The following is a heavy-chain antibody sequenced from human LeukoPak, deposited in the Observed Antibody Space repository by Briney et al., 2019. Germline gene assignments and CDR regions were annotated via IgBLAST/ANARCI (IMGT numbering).Heavy chain of an antibody. CDR3: ARLRYYDNGGYRHYFDY. Sequence: SETLSLTCNVSGDSITSGGFYWAWIRQPPGKGLEWIGSIYNSGSTYYNPSLKSRVTISVDTSKNQFSLRLSSVTAADTAVYYCARLRYYDNGGYRHYFDYWGQGTLVTVSS. V-gene: IGHV4-39*01. CDR1: GDSITSGGFY. J-gene: IGHJ4*02. D-gene: IGHD3-22*01. CDR2: IYNSGST.